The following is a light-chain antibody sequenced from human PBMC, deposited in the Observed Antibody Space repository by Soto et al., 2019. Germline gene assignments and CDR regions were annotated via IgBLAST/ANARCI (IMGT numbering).Light chain of an antibody. CDR1: QSVSSY. V-gene: IGKV3-11*01. CDR2: DAS. Sequence: LTQCPAGPALLPRDIPTLSCGASQSVSSYLAWYQQKPGQAPRLLIYDASNRATGIPARFSGSGSGTDFTLNTSSLEPEDFAVYYCQQRSNWQWTFGQGPK. J-gene: IGKJ1*01. CDR3: QQRSNWQWT.